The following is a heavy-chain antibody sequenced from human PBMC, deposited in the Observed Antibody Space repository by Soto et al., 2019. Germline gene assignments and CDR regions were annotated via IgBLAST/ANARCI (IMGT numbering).Heavy chain of an antibody. J-gene: IGHJ6*02. V-gene: IGHV3-74*01. CDR1: GFTFSNYW. CDR2: VNSDGSTT. CDR3: ASNYAYAEGYYYYGMDV. D-gene: IGHD3-16*01. Sequence: GGSLRLSCAASGFTFSNYWMHWVRQAPGKGLVWVSRVNSDGSTTNYADSVKGRFTISRDNAKNTLHLQMNSLGAEDTAVYYCASNYAYAEGYYYYGMDVWGQGTTVTVSS.